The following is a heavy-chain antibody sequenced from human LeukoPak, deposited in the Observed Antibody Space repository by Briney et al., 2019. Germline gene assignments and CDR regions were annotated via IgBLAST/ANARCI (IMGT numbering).Heavy chain of an antibody. V-gene: IGHV5-51*01. CDR1: GYSSSYYW. D-gene: IGHD4-23*01. CDR3: ARLARWNYYYGMDV. J-gene: IGHJ6*02. CDR2: IYLGDSDT. Sequence: GESLKISCKGLGYSSSYYWIGWVRQMPGKGLEWMGIIYLGDSDTRYSPSFQGQVTISADKSISTAYLQWSSLKASDTAMYYCARLARWNYYYGMDVWGQGTTVTVSS.